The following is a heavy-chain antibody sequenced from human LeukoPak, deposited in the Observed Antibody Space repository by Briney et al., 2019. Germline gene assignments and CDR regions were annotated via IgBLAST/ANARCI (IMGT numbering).Heavy chain of an antibody. CDR1: GVSLSTYY. D-gene: IGHD7-27*01. V-gene: IGHV4-59*01. J-gene: IGHJ4*02. CDR2: ISYSGRS. CDR3: ARGGTGDLDY. Sequence: SETLSLTCAVSGVSLSTYYWTWIRQPPGKGLEWIGYISYSGRSTYNPSLRGRVTISSDTSKNQFSPRLTSVTAADTAVYYCARGGTGDLDYWGQGTLVTVSS.